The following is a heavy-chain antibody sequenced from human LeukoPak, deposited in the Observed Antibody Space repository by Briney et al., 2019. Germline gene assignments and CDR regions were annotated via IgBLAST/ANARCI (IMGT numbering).Heavy chain of an antibody. CDR2: ISSSGSTI. D-gene: IGHD4-17*01. J-gene: IGHJ4*02. V-gene: IGHV3-48*03. CDR1: GFTFSSYE. Sequence: PGGSLRLSCAASGFTFSSYEMNWVRQAPGKGLEWVSYISSSGSTIYYADSVKGRFTISRDNAKNSLYLQMNSLRAEDTAVYYCASPLVVYGPFDYWGQGTLVTVSS. CDR3: ASPLVVYGPFDY.